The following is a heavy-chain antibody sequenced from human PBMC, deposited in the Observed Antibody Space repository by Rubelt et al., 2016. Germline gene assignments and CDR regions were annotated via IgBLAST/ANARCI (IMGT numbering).Heavy chain of an antibody. D-gene: IGHD3-22*01. CDR1: GFSLSTSGMC. Sequence: QVTLRESGPALVKPTQTLTLTCTFSGFSLSTSGMCVSWICQPPGKALEWLARIDWDDDKYYSTSLKTRLTISKDTSKNQVVLTMTNMDPVDTATYYCARILLPDYYESRGGMAVWGQGTTVTGSS. J-gene: IGHJ6*02. CDR3: ARILLPDYYESRGGMAV. V-gene: IGHV2-70*15. CDR2: IDWDDDK.